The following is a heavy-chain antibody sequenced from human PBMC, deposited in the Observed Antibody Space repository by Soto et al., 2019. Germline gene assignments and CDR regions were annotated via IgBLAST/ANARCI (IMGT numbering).Heavy chain of an antibody. CDR1: RFTFSNYA. V-gene: IGHV3-30-3*01. J-gene: IGHJ5*02. Sequence: PGGSLRLSCAATRFTFSNYAMHWVRQAPGKGLEWVAVISYDGSDEYLTDSVRGRFTISRDNSKNTLYLQMNSLRTEDTAVYYCATSYDFLTKFAFDPWGEGTLVTDSS. CDR2: ISYDGSDE. D-gene: IGHD3-9*01. CDR3: ATSYDFLTKFAFDP.